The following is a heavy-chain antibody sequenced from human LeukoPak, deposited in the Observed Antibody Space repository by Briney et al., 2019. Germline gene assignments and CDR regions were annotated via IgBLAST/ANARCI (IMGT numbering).Heavy chain of an antibody. CDR1: GFTFSSYS. CDR2: ISGGGGST. J-gene: IGHJ4*02. CDR3: AKGGATTTRYEYFDY. Sequence: PGGSLRLSCAASGFTFSSYSMYWLRQAPGKGLEWISVISGGGGSTHYADSVRGRFPISRDNSKNTLFLQMNSLRAEDTAVYYCAKGGATTTRYEYFDYWGQGILVTVSS. D-gene: IGHD1-1*01. V-gene: IGHV3-23*01.